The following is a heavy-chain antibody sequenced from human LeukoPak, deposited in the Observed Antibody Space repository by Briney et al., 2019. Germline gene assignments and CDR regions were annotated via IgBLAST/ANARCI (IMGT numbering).Heavy chain of an antibody. V-gene: IGHV4-59*08. CDR1: GGSFSGYY. J-gene: IGHJ5*02. CDR3: ARHYGP. D-gene: IGHD3-10*01. Sequence: KPSETLSLTCAVYGGSFSGYYWSWIRQPPGRGLEWIGYIYYSGITDYNPSLKSRVTISIDTSKNQFSLKLNSVTAADTAVYYCARHYGPWGQGTLVTVSS. CDR2: IYYSGIT.